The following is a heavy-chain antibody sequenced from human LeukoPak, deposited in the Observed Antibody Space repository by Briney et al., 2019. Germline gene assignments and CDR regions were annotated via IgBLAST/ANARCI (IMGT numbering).Heavy chain of an antibody. V-gene: IGHV1-58*02. D-gene: IGHD3-16*02. CDR2: IVVGSGNT. J-gene: IGHJ5*02. Sequence: SVKVSCKASGFTFTSSAMQWVRQARGQRLEWIGRIVVGSGNTNYAQKFQERVTITRDMSTSTAYMELSSLRSEDTAVYYCAADDWGSYRLSPWGQGTLVTVSS. CDR3: AADDWGSYRLSP. CDR1: GFTFTSSA.